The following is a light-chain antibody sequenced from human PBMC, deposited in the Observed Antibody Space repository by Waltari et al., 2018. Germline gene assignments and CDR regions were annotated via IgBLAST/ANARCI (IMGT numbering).Light chain of an antibody. Sequence: QSALTQPASVSGSPGQPIIISCTGTTNDLGGYNYVSWYQQHPGKAPKLMIYDVNSRPSGVSSRFSGSKSGNTASLIISGLQAEDEADYYCCSFTRSSTWVFGGGTKVTVL. CDR3: CSFTRSSTWV. J-gene: IGLJ3*02. V-gene: IGLV2-14*03. CDR1: TNDLGGYNY. CDR2: DVN.